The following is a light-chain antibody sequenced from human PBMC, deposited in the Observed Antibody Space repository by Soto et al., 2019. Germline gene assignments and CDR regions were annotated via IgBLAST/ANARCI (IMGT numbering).Light chain of an antibody. Sequence: QSVLTQPASVSGSPGQSITISCTGTSSDVAGYNYVSWYQHHPGKTPKLMIYEVTNRPSGVSNRFSGSRSGNTASLTISGLQPEDEADYYCSSYTSSSLVVFGGGTKLTVL. CDR3: SSYTSSSLVV. J-gene: IGLJ2*01. CDR1: SSDVAGYNY. V-gene: IGLV2-14*01. CDR2: EVT.